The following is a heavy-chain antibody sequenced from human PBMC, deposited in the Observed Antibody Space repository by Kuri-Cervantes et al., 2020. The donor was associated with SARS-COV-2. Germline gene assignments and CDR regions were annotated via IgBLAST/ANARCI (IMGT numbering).Heavy chain of an antibody. J-gene: IGHJ4*02. CDR3: VRDGDHWNFDY. CDR1: GFTFSGHW. CDR2: INPDGSYT. D-gene: IGHD1-1*01. Sequence: SCAASGFTFSGHWIHWVRQAPGKGLVWVSRINPDGSYTNNADSVKGRFTLSRDNAKNMLFLQMNSLRAAVTAVYYCVRDGDHWNFDYWGQGTLVTVSS. V-gene: IGHV3-74*01.